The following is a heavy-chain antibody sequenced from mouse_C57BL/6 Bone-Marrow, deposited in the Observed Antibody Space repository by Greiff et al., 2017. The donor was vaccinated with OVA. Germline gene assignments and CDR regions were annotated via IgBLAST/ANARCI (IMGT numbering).Heavy chain of an antibody. CDR1: GFNITDDY. CDR3: TRPSYYYGSSYSWFAY. D-gene: IGHD1-1*01. V-gene: IGHV14-4*01. CDR2: LDPENGDT. J-gene: IGHJ3*01. Sequence: VQLQQSGAELVRPGASVKLSCTASGFNITDDYMHWVKQRPEQGLEWIGWLDPENGDTEYDSKFQGKATITADTSSNTAYLQLSSLTSEDTAVYYCTRPSYYYGSSYSWFAYWGQGTLVTVSA.